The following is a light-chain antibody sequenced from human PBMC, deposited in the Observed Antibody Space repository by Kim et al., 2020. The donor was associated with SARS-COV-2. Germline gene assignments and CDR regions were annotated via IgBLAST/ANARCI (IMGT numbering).Light chain of an antibody. CDR3: QQRSNWYT. CDR1: QSVNSY. Sequence: LSLSPGERAALSCRAGQSVNSYLAWYQQQPGHAPRLLIYGASNRATGIPARFSDSGSGTDFTLTISSLEPEDFAVYYCQQRSNWYTFGQGTKLEI. CDR2: GAS. V-gene: IGKV3-11*01. J-gene: IGKJ2*01.